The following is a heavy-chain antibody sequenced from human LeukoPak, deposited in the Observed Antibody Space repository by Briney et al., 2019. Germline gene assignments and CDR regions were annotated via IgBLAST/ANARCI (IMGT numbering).Heavy chain of an antibody. J-gene: IGHJ1*01. V-gene: IGHV3-23*01. Sequence: GGSLRLSCAASGFRFDNYGMSWVRQAPGKGLEWVSFITPNADRTSYADSVEGRYTISRDNPRNTLYMQMNSLRDEDTALYYCAIMHGYYDGSGYWVRWGQGTLVTVYS. CDR2: ITPNADRT. CDR1: GFRFDNYG. D-gene: IGHD3-22*01. CDR3: AIMHGYYDGSGYWVR.